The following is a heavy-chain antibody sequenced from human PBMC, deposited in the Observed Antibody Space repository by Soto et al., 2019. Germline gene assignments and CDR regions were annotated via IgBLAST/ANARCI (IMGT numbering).Heavy chain of an antibody. Sequence: QVQLVESGGGVVQPGRSLRLSCAASGFTFSSYGIHWVRQAPGKGLEWVAVIWYDGSNKYYGDSVKGRFTISRDNSKNTLYLQMNSLRAEDTAIYYCARDRDYYVSPKNFDYWGQGTLVTVSS. V-gene: IGHV3-33*01. CDR3: ARDRDYYVSPKNFDY. CDR1: GFTFSSYG. D-gene: IGHD3-10*02. CDR2: IWYDGSNK. J-gene: IGHJ4*02.